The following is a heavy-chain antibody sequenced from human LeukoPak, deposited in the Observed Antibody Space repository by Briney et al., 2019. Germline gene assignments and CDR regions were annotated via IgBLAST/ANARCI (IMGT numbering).Heavy chain of an antibody. CDR3: ARATTYWYFDL. J-gene: IGHJ2*01. CDR1: GGSNSSYY. Sequence: SETLSVTCTVSGGSNSSYYWSWIRQPPGKGLEWIGSIYYSGSTYYNPSLKSRVTISVDTSKNQFSLKLSSVTAADTAVYYCARATTYWYFDLWGRGTLVTVSS. V-gene: IGHV4-59*08. CDR2: IYYSGST. D-gene: IGHD1-14*01.